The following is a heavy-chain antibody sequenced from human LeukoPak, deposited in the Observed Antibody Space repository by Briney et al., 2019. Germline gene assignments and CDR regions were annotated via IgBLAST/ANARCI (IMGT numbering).Heavy chain of an antibody. V-gene: IGHV4-34*01. J-gene: IGHJ4*02. CDR1: GGSFSFYF. CDR3: ARDSHSGFE. D-gene: IGHD3-10*01. Sequence: SETLSLTCAVSGGSFSFYFCHWIRQSPGKGLEWIGEIDNRGSIQYNLSLRSRVTISLDTSRNHFSLKLASVTAADTAVYFCARDSHSGFEWGQGTLVTVSS. CDR2: IDNRGSI.